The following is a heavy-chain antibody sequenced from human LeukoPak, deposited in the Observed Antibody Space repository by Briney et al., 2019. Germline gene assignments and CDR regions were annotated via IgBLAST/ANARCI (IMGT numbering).Heavy chain of an antibody. Sequence: PGGSLRLSCAASGFTFSSYGMYWVRQAPGKGLEWVSLIRYDGSNKYYADSVKGRVTISRDNSKNTLYLQMNSLRAEDTAVYYCATSLGYCSGVSRFGSDYWGQGTLVTVSS. CDR1: GFTFSSYG. D-gene: IGHD2-15*01. CDR2: IRYDGSNK. CDR3: ATSLGYCSGVSRFGSDY. V-gene: IGHV3-30*02. J-gene: IGHJ4*02.